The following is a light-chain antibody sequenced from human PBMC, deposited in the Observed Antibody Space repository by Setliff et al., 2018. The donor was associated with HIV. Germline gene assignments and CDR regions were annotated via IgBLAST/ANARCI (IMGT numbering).Light chain of an antibody. V-gene: IGLV1-44*01. CDR2: SYN. CDR1: SSNIGSNT. CDR3: AAWDDSLNGQV. J-gene: IGLJ1*01. Sequence: QSVLTQPPSASGTPGQRVTISCSGSSSNIGSNTVNWYRQLPGTAHKLLIYSYNQRPSGVPDRFSGSKSGTSAALGISGLQSEDEAVYYCAAWDDSLNGQVFGTGTKVTVL.